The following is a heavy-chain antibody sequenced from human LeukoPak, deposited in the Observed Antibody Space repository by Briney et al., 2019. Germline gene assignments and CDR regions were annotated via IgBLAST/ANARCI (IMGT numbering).Heavy chain of an antibody. V-gene: IGHV4-59*08. J-gene: IGHJ4*02. CDR1: GGSISSYY. CDR3: ARLIGSGPFDY. CDR2: INYSGGT. Sequence: KPSETLSLTCTVSGGSISSYYWSWIRQTPGKGLELIGYINYSGGTNYHPSLKSRVTISVDTSKNQFSLNLSSVTAADTAVYYCARLIGSGPFDYWGQGTLVTVSS. D-gene: IGHD3-10*01.